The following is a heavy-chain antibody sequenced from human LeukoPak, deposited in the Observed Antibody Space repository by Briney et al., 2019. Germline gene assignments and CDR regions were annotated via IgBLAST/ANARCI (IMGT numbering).Heavy chain of an antibody. D-gene: IGHD3-22*01. V-gene: IGHV3-74*01. CDR3: ARALPMLYDSSGYAFDI. Sequence: GGSLRLSCAASGFTFSSYCMHWVRQAPGKGLVWVSRINSDGSSTSYADSVKGRFTISRDNAKNTLYLQMNSMRAEDMALYYYARALPMLYDSSGYAFDIWGQGTMVTVSS. CDR2: INSDGSST. J-gene: IGHJ3*02. CDR1: GFTFSSYC.